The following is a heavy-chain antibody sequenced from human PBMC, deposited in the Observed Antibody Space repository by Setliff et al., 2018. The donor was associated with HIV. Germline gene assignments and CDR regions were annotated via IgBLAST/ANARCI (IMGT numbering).Heavy chain of an antibody. Sequence: ASVKVSCKASGYTFTSYGISWVRQAPGQGLEWMGWISAYNGNTNYAQKLQGRVTMTTDTSTSTAYMELRSLRSDDTAVYYCARYGRWARGVLQFLEWSPGPFDYWGQGTLVTAPQ. CDR1: GYTFTSYG. J-gene: IGHJ4*02. CDR2: ISAYNGNT. V-gene: IGHV1-18*01. D-gene: IGHD3-3*01. CDR3: ARYGRWARGVLQFLEWSPGPFDY.